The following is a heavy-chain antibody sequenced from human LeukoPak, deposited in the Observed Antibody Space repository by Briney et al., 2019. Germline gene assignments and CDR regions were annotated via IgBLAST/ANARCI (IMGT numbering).Heavy chain of an antibody. J-gene: IGHJ4*02. CDR2: IDPSDSYT. D-gene: IGHD6-19*01. CDR3: ASWGDSSGKVWDY. CDR1: GYSFTSYW. V-gene: IGHV5-10-1*01. Sequence: GESLKISCKGSGYSFTSYWISWVRQMPGKGLEWMGRIDPSDSYTNYSPSFHGHVTISADKSISTAYLQWSSLKASDTAMYYCASWGDSSGKVWDYWGQGTLVTVSS.